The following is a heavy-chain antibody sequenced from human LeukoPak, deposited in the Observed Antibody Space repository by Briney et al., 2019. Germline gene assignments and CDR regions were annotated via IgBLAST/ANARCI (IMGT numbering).Heavy chain of an antibody. V-gene: IGHV4-38-2*01. CDR2: IYDSGST. CDR3: ARRCYCCFDY. CDR1: GYSITSSSW. J-gene: IGHJ4*02. D-gene: IGHD2-15*01. Sequence: SETLSLTCAVSGYSITSSSWWGWIRQPPGKGLEWIGSIYDSGSTYYNPSLKSRVTISVDTSKNQFSLKLSSVTAADTAVYYCARRCYCCFDYWGQGTLVTVSS.